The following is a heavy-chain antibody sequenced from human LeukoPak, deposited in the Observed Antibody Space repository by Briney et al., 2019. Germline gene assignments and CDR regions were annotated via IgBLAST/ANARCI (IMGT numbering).Heavy chain of an antibody. J-gene: IGHJ4*02. CDR3: ARDNVAGTGDY. D-gene: IGHD6-19*01. CDR2: IYTSGST. V-gene: IGHV4-4*07. CDR1: GGSISSYY. Sequence: SETLSLTCTASGGSISSYYWSWIRQPPGKGLEWIGRIYTSGSTNYNPSLKSRVTMSVDTPKNQFSLKLSSVTAADTAVYYCARDNVAGTGDYWGQGTLVTVSS.